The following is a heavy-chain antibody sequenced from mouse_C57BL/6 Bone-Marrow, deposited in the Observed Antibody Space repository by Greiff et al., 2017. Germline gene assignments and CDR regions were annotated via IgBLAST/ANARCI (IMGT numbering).Heavy chain of an antibody. V-gene: IGHV1-81*01. CDR2: IDPRSGNT. J-gene: IGHJ2*01. CDR3: ARESNSDY. Sequence: VQLQQSGAELARPGASVKLSCKASGYTFTSYGISWVKQRTGQGLEWIGEIDPRSGNTYYNEKLKGKATLTADKSSSTAYMELRSLTSEDSAVYFCARESNSDYWGQGTTLTVSS. CDR1: GYTFTSYG. D-gene: IGHD2-5*01.